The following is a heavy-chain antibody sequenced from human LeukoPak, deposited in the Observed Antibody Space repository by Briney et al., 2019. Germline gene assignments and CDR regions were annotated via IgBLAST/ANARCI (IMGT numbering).Heavy chain of an antibody. CDR2: INPSGGGT. J-gene: IGHJ6*03. Sequence: ASVKVSCKASGYTFTSYYMHWVRQAPGQGLEWMGIINPSGGGTNYAQTFQGRVTMTRDTSISTAYMELSRLRSDDTAVYYCARVKPKLYSSSWYYYYMDVWGKGTTATVSS. CDR3: ARVKPKLYSSSWYYYYMDV. CDR1: GYTFTSYY. V-gene: IGHV1-2*02. D-gene: IGHD6-13*01.